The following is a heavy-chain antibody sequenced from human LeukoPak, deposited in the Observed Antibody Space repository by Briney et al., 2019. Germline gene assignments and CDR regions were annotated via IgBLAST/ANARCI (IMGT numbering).Heavy chain of an antibody. CDR2: ISWNSGSI. D-gene: IGHD3-22*01. Sequence: GGSLRLSCAASGFTFDDYAMHWVRQAPGKGLEWVSGISWNSGSIGYADSVKGRFTIYRDNAKNSLYLQMNSLRAEDTALYYCAKDSYYYDSSGNFDYWGQGTLVTVSS. J-gene: IGHJ4*02. CDR1: GFTFDDYA. V-gene: IGHV3-9*01. CDR3: AKDSYYYDSSGNFDY.